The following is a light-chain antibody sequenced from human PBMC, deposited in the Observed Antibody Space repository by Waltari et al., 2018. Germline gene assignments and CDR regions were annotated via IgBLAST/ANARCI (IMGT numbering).Light chain of an antibody. CDR1: KLGDKY. CDR2: KDS. Sequence: SYDLTQPPSVSVSPGQTASITCSGDKLGDKYACWYQQKPGQSPVVVIYKDSQRPSGIPERFSGSSSGNTATLTISGAQALDEADYYCQAWDSNVVIFGGGTKLTVL. J-gene: IGLJ2*01. CDR3: QAWDSNVVI. V-gene: IGLV3-1*01.